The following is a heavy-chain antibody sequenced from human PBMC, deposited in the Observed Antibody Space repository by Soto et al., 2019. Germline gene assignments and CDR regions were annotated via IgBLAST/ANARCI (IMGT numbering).Heavy chain of an antibody. CDR2: INHSGST. CDR3: ARGSNWNYGSFDY. Sequence: QVQLQQWGAGLLKPSETLSLTCAVYGGSFSGYYWSWIRQPPGKGLEWIGEINHSGSTNYNPSLKSRVTISVDTSKKQFSLKLSSVTAADTAVYYCARGSNWNYGSFDYWGQGTLVTVSS. J-gene: IGHJ4*02. CDR1: GGSFSGYY. D-gene: IGHD1-7*01. V-gene: IGHV4-34*01.